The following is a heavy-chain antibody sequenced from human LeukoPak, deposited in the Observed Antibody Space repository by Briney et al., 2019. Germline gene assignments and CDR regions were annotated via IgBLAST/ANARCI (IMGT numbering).Heavy chain of an antibody. CDR1: GFTFSSYW. Sequence: GGSLRLSCVASGFTFSSYWMHWVRQDPRKGLVWVSRINGDGRNINYADSVRGRFTISRDNAKNTLYLQMNTLRVEDTAVYYCARAVGDYYGSGSYFGGFFDYWGQGTLVTVSS. J-gene: IGHJ4*02. V-gene: IGHV3-74*01. CDR2: INGDGRNI. D-gene: IGHD3-10*01. CDR3: ARAVGDYYGSGSYFGGFFDY.